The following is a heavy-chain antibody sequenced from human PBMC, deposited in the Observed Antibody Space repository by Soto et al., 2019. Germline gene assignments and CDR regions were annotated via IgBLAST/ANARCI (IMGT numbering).Heavy chain of an antibody. CDR1: GGSLSRSGYF. D-gene: IGHD4-17*01. Sequence: SETLSLTCTVSGGSLSRSGYFWSWIRQHPGKGLEWIGYIYYSGRTHYNPSLKSRVTISADMSKNQFSLKMNSVTVADTAVYYCARAHSDFGDYNWFDPWGQGALVTVSS. V-gene: IGHV4-31*03. J-gene: IGHJ5*02. CDR3: ARAHSDFGDYNWFDP. CDR2: IYYSGRT.